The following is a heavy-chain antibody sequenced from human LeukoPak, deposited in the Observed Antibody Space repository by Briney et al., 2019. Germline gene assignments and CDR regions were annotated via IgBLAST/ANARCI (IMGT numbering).Heavy chain of an antibody. V-gene: IGHV1-69*01. J-gene: IGHJ4*02. Sequence: GSSVKVSCKASGGTFSSYAISWVRQAPGQGLEWMGGIIPIFGTANYAQKFQGRVTITADESTSTAYMELRSLRSDDTAVYYCARGLAGNDQFDYWGQGTLVTVSS. CDR3: ARGLAGNDQFDY. CDR2: IIPIFGTA. CDR1: GGTFSSYA. D-gene: IGHD6-19*01.